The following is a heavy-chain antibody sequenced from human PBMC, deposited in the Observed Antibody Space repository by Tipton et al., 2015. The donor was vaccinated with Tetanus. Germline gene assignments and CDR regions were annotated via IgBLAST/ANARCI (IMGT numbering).Heavy chain of an antibody. CDR1: GFTFSSYG. D-gene: IGHD6-13*01. V-gene: IGHV3-33*01. J-gene: IGHJ4*02. CDR2: IWNNGRNK. Sequence: SLRLSCAASGFTFSSYGLTWVRQAPGKGLEWVAVIWNNGRNKYYADSVKGRFTISRDNSKNTLYLQMNSLRAEDTAVYYCARDLLAAAGTGFYFDYWGQGTLVTVSS. CDR3: ARDLLAAAGTGFYFDY.